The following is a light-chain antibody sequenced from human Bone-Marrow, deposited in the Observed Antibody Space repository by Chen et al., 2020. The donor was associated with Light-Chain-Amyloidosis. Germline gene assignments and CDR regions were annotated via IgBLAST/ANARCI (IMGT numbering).Light chain of an antibody. Sequence: QSVLTQPPSVSGAPGQRVIISCTGSSSNIGAGHDVHWYQQLPGTAPTLLFYGNINRPSVVPDRFAGSKSGTSASLAISGLQAEDAADYYCQAYDSRQSALFGGGTKLTVL. CDR2: GNI. CDR3: QAYDSRQSAL. CDR1: SSNIGAGHD. J-gene: IGLJ3*02. V-gene: IGLV1-40*01.